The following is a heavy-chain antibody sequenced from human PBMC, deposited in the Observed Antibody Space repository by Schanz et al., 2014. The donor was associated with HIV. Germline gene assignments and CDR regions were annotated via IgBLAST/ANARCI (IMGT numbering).Heavy chain of an antibody. CDR1: GFTFDDYA. V-gene: IGHV3-7*01. CDR3: ARELVLGPKSYFDN. D-gene: IGHD6-13*01. CDR2: LRQDGREV. Sequence: EVQLVESGGGLVKPGRSLRLSCTASGFTFDDYAMRWFRQAPGKGLEWVANLRQDGREVNYVDSAKGRFTISRDNTKQSLYLQMRGLRGEDTAVYYCARELVLGPKSYFDNWGQGSLVTVSS. J-gene: IGHJ4*02.